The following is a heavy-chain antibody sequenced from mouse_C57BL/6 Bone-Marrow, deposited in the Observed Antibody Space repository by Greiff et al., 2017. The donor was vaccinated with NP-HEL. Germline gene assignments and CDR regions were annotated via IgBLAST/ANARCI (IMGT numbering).Heavy chain of an antibody. CDR3: ATYYLDY. J-gene: IGHJ2*01. CDR1: GYAFSSSW. V-gene: IGHV1-82*01. Sequence: VQLQQPGPELVKPGASVKISCKASGYAFSSSWMNWVKQRPGKGLEWIGRIYPGDGDTNYNGKFKGKATLTADKSSSTAYMQLSSLTSEDSAVYFCATYYLDYWGQGTTLTVSS. D-gene: IGHD1-1*01. CDR2: IYPGDGDT.